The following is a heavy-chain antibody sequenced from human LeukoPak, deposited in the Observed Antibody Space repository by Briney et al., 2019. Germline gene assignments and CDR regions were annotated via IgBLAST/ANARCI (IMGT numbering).Heavy chain of an antibody. J-gene: IGHJ4*02. CDR2: IRFDGDDT. CDR1: GFPFSYYG. D-gene: IGHD1-1*01. V-gene: IGHV3-30*02. CDR3: AKGGIWNDLDY. Sequence: GGSLRLSCAASGFPFSYYGFHWVRQAPGKGLEWVAFIRFDGDDTYYSESVKGRFTISRDTSRSTLYLQMNSLRDEDTAVYYCAKGGIWNDLDYWGQGILVTVSS.